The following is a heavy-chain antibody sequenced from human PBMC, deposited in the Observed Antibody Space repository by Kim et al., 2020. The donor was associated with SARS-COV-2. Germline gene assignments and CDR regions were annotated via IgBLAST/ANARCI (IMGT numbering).Heavy chain of an antibody. V-gene: IGHV4-61*01. CDR3: ARDWRPYGMDV. CDR1: GGSVSSGNYY. CDR2: IYCSGST. J-gene: IGHJ6*02. D-gene: IGHD3-3*01. Sequence: SETLSLTCTVSGGSVSSGNYYWSWIRQPPGKGLEWIGYIYCSGSTNYNPSLQSRVTISVDTSKNQFSLKLGSVTAADTAVYYCARDWRPYGMDVWGQGTTVTVSS.